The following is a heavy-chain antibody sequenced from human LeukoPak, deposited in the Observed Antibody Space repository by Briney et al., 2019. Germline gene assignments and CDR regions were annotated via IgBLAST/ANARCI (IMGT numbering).Heavy chain of an antibody. CDR3: ATETVGATRSFDI. J-gene: IGHJ3*02. CDR1: GFTFSSYA. CDR2: ISSNGGYT. D-gene: IGHD1-26*01. V-gene: IGHV3-64*01. Sequence: GGSLRLSCAASGFTFSSYAMHWVRQAPGKGLEYVSAISSNGGYTYYANSVKGRFTISRDNSKNTLYLQMGSLRGGDMAVYYCATETVGATRSFDIWGQGTMVTVSS.